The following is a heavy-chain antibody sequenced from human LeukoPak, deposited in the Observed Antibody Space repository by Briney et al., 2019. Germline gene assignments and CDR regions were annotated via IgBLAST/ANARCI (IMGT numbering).Heavy chain of an antibody. CDR3: ATGGFKGYFDN. CDR1: GFTFSSYW. CDR2: IMQDGSEK. J-gene: IGHJ4*02. D-gene: IGHD2-8*02. V-gene: IGHV3-7*01. Sequence: GGSLRLSCVASGFTFSSYWMSWVRHTPGKGLEWVANIMQDGSEKYYVDSVRGRFTISRDNAKNSLYLQMNSLRAEDTAVYYCATGGFKGYFDNWGQGTLVTVSS.